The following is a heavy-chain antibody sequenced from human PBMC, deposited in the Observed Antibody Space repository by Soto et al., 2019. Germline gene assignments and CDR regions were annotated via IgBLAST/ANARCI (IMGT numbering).Heavy chain of an antibody. CDR3: AYLPCSGGSCYWFSYSGMDV. CDR2: IYWDDDK. Sequence: QITLKESGPTLVQPTQTLTLTCTFCGFSLSASGVGVAWIRQPPGKALEWLALIYWDDDKRYRPSLETRLTITKHTSQIQVVLTMTNMDSVDTATYYCAYLPCSGGSCYWFSYSGMDVWGQGTTVTVSS. D-gene: IGHD2-15*01. J-gene: IGHJ6*02. CDR1: GFSLSASGVG. V-gene: IGHV2-5*02.